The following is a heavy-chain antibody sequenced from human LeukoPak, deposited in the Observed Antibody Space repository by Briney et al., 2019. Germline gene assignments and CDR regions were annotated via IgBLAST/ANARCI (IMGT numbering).Heavy chain of an antibody. V-gene: IGHV3-23*01. J-gene: IGHJ4*02. D-gene: IGHD3-22*01. Sequence: PGGSLRLSCAASGFTFSSYAMSWVRQAPGKGLEWVSAISGTGGSTYYADSVKGRFTISRDNSKNTLYLQMNSLRAEDTAVYYCARDYYDSSGYFKKDYWGQGTLVTVSS. CDR3: ARDYYDSSGYFKKDY. CDR1: GFTFSSYA. CDR2: ISGTGGST.